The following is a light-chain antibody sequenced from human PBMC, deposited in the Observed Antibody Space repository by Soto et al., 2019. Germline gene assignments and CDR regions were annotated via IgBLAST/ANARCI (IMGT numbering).Light chain of an antibody. CDR1: QSVRSN. CDR2: GAS. J-gene: IGKJ2*01. V-gene: IGKV3-15*01. Sequence: EIVLTQSPATLSVSPGERVTLSCRASQSVRSNLAWYQQKPGQAPRLLIYGASTRATGIPGRFRGSGSGTEFTLTITSLQSEDFAVYFCQQYNNLPPDTFGQGTKLEIK. CDR3: QQYNNLPPDT.